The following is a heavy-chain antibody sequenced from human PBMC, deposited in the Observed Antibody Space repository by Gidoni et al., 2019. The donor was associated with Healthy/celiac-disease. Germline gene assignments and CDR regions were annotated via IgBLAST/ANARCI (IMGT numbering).Heavy chain of an antibody. Sequence: QVQLVESGGGVVQPGRSLRLSCAASGFTFSGYGMHWVRQAPGKGLEWVAVISYDGSNKYYADSVKGRFTISRDNSKNTLYLQMNSLRAEDTAVYYCAKDRVVVPAANWFDPWGQGTLVTVSS. CDR2: ISYDGSNK. J-gene: IGHJ5*02. D-gene: IGHD2-2*01. V-gene: IGHV3-30*18. CDR3: AKDRVVVPAANWFDP. CDR1: GFTFSGYG.